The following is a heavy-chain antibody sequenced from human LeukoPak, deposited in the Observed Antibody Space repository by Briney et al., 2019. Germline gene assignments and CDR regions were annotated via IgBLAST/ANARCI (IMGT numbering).Heavy chain of an antibody. D-gene: IGHD2-15*01. CDR3: ARDVDGEIIAATY. V-gene: IGHV1-46*01. CDR2: INPSGGST. CDR1: GYTFTSYP. J-gene: IGHJ4*02. Sequence: ASVKVSCKASGYTFTSYPMRWVRQAPGQGLEWMGIINPSGGSTNYAQKFQGRVTMTRDTSIRTAYMELSGLRSDDTAVYYCARDVDGEIIAATYWGQGTLVTVSS.